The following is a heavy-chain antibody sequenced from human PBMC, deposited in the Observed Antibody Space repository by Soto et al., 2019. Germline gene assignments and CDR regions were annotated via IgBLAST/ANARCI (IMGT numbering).Heavy chain of an antibody. V-gene: IGHV3-33*01. Sequence: GGSLRLSCAASGFTFSSYGMHWVRQAPGKGLEWVAVIWYDGSNKYYADSVKGRFTISRDNSKNTPYLQMNSLRAEDTAVYYCARVSGSDDYGMDVWGQGTTVTVSS. D-gene: IGHD1-26*01. CDR3: ARVSGSDDYGMDV. CDR2: IWYDGSNK. CDR1: GFTFSSYG. J-gene: IGHJ6*02.